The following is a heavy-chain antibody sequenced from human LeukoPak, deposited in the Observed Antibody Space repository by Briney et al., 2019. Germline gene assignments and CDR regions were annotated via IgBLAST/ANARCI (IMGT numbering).Heavy chain of an antibody. CDR2: IYSGGST. Sequence: GGSLRLSCAASGFTVSSNYMSWGRQAPGKGLEWVSIIYSGGSTFYADSVKGRFTISRDNSKNTLYLQMNSLRAEDTAVYYCARGGSYLSAFDIWGQGTMVTVSS. CDR3: ARGGSYLSAFDI. D-gene: IGHD1-26*01. J-gene: IGHJ3*02. V-gene: IGHV3-53*01. CDR1: GFTVSSNY.